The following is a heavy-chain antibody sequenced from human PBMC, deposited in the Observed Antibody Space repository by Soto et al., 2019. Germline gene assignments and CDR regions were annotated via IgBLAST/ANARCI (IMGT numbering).Heavy chain of an antibody. CDR1: GGSISSGGYY. J-gene: IGHJ3*02. Sequence: SETLSLTCTVSGGSISSGGYYWSWIRQHPGKGLEWIGYIYYSGSTYYNPSLKSRVTISVDTSKNQFSLKLSSVTAADTAVYYCARGSTGLAYAFDIWGQGTMVTVSS. V-gene: IGHV4-31*03. D-gene: IGHD2-15*01. CDR2: IYYSGST. CDR3: ARGSTGLAYAFDI.